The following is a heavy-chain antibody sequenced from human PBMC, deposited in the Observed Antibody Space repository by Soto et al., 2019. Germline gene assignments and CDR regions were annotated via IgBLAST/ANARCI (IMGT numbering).Heavy chain of an antibody. V-gene: IGHV3-48*03. J-gene: IGHJ6*02. CDR3: ARDSRSYRPGDFYYYYGMDV. CDR2: ISSGGSTI. D-gene: IGHD1-26*01. CDR1: GFTFSSYE. Sequence: EVQLVESGGGLVQPGGSLRLSCAASGFTFSSYEMNWVRQAPGKGLEWVSYISSGGSTIYYADSVKGRFTISRDNAKNSLYLQMNSLRAEDTAVYYCARDSRSYRPGDFYYYYGMDVWGQGTTVTVSS.